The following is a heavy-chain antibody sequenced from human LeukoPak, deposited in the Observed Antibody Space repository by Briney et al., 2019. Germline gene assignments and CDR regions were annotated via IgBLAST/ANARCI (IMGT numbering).Heavy chain of an antibody. CDR3: ARGDSSSWYYFDY. Sequence: GGSLRLSCAASGFTFNRYWMRWVRQAPGKGLVWVSRINSDGSSTSYADSVKGRFTISRDNAKNTLYLQMNSLRAEDTAVYYCARGDSSSWYYFDYWGQGTLVTVSS. CDR2: INSDGSST. CDR1: GFTFNRYW. V-gene: IGHV3-74*01. D-gene: IGHD6-13*01. J-gene: IGHJ4*02.